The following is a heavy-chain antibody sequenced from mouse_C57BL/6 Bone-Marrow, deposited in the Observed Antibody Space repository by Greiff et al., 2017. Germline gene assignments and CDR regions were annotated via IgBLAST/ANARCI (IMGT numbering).Heavy chain of an antibody. V-gene: IGHV1-81*01. CDR1: GYTFTSYG. J-gene: IGHJ3*01. Sequence: VKLHESGAELARPGASVKLSCKASGYTFTSYGISWVKQRTGQGLEWIGEIYPRSGNTYYNEKFKGKATLTADKSSSTAYMELRSLTSEDSAVXFCARLRRASFAYWGQGTLVTVSA. D-gene: IGHD2-12*01. CDR3: ARLRRASFAY. CDR2: IYPRSGNT.